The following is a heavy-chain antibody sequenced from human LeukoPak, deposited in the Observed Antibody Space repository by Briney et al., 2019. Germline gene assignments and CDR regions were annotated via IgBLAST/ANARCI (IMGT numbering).Heavy chain of an antibody. J-gene: IGHJ4*02. CDR2: ISGSGGST. V-gene: IGHV3-23*01. Sequence: GGSLRLSCAASGFTFSSYAMSWVRQAPGKGLEWVSAISGSGGSTYYADSVKGRFTISRDNSKNTLYLQTNSLRAEDTAVYYCAKTAPKGSSWSGGHGCWGQGTLVTVSS. CDR1: GFTFSSYA. CDR3: AKTAPKGSSWSGGHGC. D-gene: IGHD6-13*01.